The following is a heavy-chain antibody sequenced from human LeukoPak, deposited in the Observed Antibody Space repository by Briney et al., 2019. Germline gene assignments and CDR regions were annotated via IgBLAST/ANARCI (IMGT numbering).Heavy chain of an antibody. CDR1: GDSISNPK. CDR3: AREAPRPVRGFISVYFDY. D-gene: IGHD3-10*02. CDR2: ISGNGLNI. J-gene: IGHJ4*02. V-gene: IGHV3-23*01. Sequence: GTLSLTCAVSGDSISNPKWWSWVRQPPGKGLEWVSSISGNGLNIYYADSVKGRFTISRDNSKTTLYLQMNTLGAEDTAVYYCAREAPRPVRGFISVYFDYWGQGALVTVSS.